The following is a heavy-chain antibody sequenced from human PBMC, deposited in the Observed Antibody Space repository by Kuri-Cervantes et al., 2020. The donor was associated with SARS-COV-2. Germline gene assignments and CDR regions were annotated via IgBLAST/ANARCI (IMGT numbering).Heavy chain of an antibody. CDR1: GGSISSSSYY. Sequence: SETLSLTCTASGGSISSSSYYWGRNRQPPGKELEWIGSIYYSGSTYYNPSLKSLVTISVDTSKNQFSLKLSSVTAADTAVYYCARHPPRDLMPWVDWGQGTLVTVSS. J-gene: IGHJ4*02. V-gene: IGHV4-39*01. CDR2: IYYSGST. D-gene: IGHD2-2*01. CDR3: ARHPPRDLMPWVD.